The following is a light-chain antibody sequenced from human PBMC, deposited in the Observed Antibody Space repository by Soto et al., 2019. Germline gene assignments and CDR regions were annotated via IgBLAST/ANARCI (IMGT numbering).Light chain of an antibody. CDR3: QQCENLPT. V-gene: IGKV1-33*01. CDR1: QDISNY. J-gene: IGKJ5*01. Sequence: DIQMTQSPSSLSASVGGRVTITCQASQDISNYLNWYQQKPGKAPKLLIYDASNLEAGVPSRFRGSGSGTVFTFTISRLQPEDIATYYCQQCENLPTLGQGTRLEIK. CDR2: DAS.